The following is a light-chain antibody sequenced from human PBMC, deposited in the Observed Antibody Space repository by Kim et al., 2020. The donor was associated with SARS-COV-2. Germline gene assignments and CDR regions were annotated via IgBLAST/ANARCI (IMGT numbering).Light chain of an antibody. CDR3: ESRDSSGYVV. V-gene: IGLV3-19*01. Sequence: SSELTQDPAVSVALGQTVRITCQGDSLRNYYATWFQQKPGQAPILVIYAKDNRPSGIPDRFSASYSGNTASLTITGAQAEDEADFYCESRDSSGYVVFGGGTKVTVL. J-gene: IGLJ2*01. CDR2: AKD. CDR1: SLRNYY.